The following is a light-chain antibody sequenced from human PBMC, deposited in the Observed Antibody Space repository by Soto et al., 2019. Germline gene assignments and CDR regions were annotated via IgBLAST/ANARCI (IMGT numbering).Light chain of an antibody. CDR3: SSYTSSSTLGV. CDR2: DVS. CDR1: SSDVGGYNY. J-gene: IGLJ2*01. Sequence: QSALTQPASVSGSPGPSITISCTGTSSDVGGYNYVSWYQQHPGKAPKLMIYDVSNRPSGVSNRFSGSKSGNTASLTISGLQAEDEADYYCSSYTSSSTLGVFGGGTKLTV. V-gene: IGLV2-14*01.